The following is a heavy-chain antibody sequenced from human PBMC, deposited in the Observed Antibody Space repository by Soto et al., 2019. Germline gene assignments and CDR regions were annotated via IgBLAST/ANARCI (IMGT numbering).Heavy chain of an antibody. Sequence: QVQLQQWGAGLLKPSETLSLTCAVYGGSFSGYYWSWIRQPPGKGLEWIGEINHSGSTNYNPSLKSRVTISVDTSKSQLSLKLSSVTAADTAVYYCARAVRALDYWGQGTLVTVSS. V-gene: IGHV4-34*01. CDR1: GGSFSGYY. CDR2: INHSGST. J-gene: IGHJ4*02. CDR3: ARAVRALDY.